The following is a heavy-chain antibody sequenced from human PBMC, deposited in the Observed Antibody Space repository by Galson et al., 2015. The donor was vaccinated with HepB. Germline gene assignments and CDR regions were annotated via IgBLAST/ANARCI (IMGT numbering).Heavy chain of an antibody. CDR2: ISGYDGNT. CDR1: DYTFSSYG. D-gene: IGHD3-22*01. CDR3: ARGLGKFYYDSSGSHFDY. V-gene: IGHV1-18*01. Sequence: SVKVSCKASDYTFSSYGINWVRQAPGQGLEWMGWISGYDGNTNYEQRFRGRVTMTTDTSTNTAYMELRSLRSDDTAVYYCARGLGKFYYDSSGSHFDYWGQGTLVTVSS. J-gene: IGHJ4*02.